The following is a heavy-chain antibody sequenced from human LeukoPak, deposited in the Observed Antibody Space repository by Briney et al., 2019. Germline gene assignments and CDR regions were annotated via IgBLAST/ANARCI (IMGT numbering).Heavy chain of an antibody. J-gene: IGHJ4*02. CDR1: GYTFTSYD. CDR2: MNPNSGNT. V-gene: IGHV1-8*01. D-gene: IGHD5-18*01. Sequence: ASVEVSCKASGYTFTSYDINWVRQATGQGLEWMGWMNPNSGNTGYAQKFQGRVTMTRNTSISTAYMELSSLRSEDTAVYYCARGPGYSYGIYYFDYWGQGTLVTVSS. CDR3: ARGPGYSYGIYYFDY.